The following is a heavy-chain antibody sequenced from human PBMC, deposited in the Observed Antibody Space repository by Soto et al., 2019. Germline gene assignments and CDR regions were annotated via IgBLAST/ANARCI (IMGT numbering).Heavy chain of an antibody. D-gene: IGHD3-10*01. V-gene: IGHV1-69*13. Sequence: GASEKVSCKASGGTFSSYAISWVRQAPGQGLEWMGGIIPIFGTANYAQKFQGRVTITADESTSTAYMELSSLRSEDTAVYYCASLFTMVRGVIFPPIDYGMDVWGQGTTVTVSS. CDR2: IIPIFGTA. CDR1: GGTFSSYA. J-gene: IGHJ6*02. CDR3: ASLFTMVRGVIFPPIDYGMDV.